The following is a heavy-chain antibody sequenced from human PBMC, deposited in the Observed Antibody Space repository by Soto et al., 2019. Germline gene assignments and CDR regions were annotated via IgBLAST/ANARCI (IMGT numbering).Heavy chain of an antibody. D-gene: IGHD1-26*01. CDR2: IYWDDDK. J-gene: IGHJ4*02. Sequence: QILLKESDPTLVKPTQTLTLTCTFSGLYLSTSGVGVGWIRQPPGKGLEWLALIYWDDDKRYSPSLRSRLTITKDISKHQVVLTMTNMDPVDTATYYCAHLNSGRYYCDCWGQGTLVTVSS. CDR3: AHLNSGRYYCDC. V-gene: IGHV2-5*02. CDR1: GLYLSTSGVG.